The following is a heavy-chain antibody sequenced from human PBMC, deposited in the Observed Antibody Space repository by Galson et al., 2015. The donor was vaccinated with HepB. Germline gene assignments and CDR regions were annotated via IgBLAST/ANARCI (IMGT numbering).Heavy chain of an antibody. V-gene: IGHV1-18*01. CDR3: ARGSNSGSYFLEN. J-gene: IGHJ4*02. CDR1: NYTFAHYG. CDR2: ISTYNGDT. Sequence: SVKVSCKASNYTFAHYGINWLRQAPGQGLEWMGRISTYNGDTNYAQKLQDRITMTTDTSTSTAYMDLRSLRSDDTAVYYCARGSNSGSYFLENWGQGTLVTVSS. D-gene: IGHD1-26*01.